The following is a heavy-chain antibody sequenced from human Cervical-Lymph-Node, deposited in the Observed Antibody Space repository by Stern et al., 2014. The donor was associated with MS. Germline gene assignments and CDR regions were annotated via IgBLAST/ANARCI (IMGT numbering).Heavy chain of an antibody. CDR2: IIPIFGTT. Sequence: QVQLVQSGAAVKKPGSSVKVSCQTSGDTFTRHAINWVRQAPGQGLEWRGGIIPIFGTTNHAQKFRDRVTITADASTNTVYMELNSLRSEDTAVYFCARAGGSTVGYYVDYWGQGTLVTVSS. CDR1: GDTFTRHA. D-gene: IGHD1-26*01. V-gene: IGHV1-69*01. J-gene: IGHJ4*02. CDR3: ARAGGSTVGYYVDY.